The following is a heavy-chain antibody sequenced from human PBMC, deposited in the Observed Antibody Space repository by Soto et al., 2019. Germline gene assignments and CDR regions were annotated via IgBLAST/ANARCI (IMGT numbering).Heavy chain of an antibody. J-gene: IGHJ5*02. CDR3: AKSRTATTSCYGS. D-gene: IGHD2-2*01. CDR2: ISASGGGT. V-gene: IGHV3-23*01. CDR1: GFTFNNYA. Sequence: PGGSLRLSCAASGFTFNNYAMTWVRRAPGKGLEWVSSISASGGGTFYADSVKGRFIISRDSSKNTLYLQINSLRVEDTAVYYCAKSRTATTSCYGSWGQGTLVTVSS.